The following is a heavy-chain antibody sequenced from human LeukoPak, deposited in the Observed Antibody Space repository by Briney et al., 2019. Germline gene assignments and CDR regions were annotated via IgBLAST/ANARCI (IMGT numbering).Heavy chain of an antibody. V-gene: IGHV3-30*04. J-gene: IGHJ6*03. Sequence: AEPLRHSYETAGSGLSDHTLWWVRQAPASGLEWVALVSADGRTETYANSVTGRFTTSRENSKNTLNLQMNSLRTEDTAVYYCVRQGASLHSHHLYMDVWGKGTTVTVSS. CDR3: VRQGASLHSHHLYMDV. CDR1: GSGLSDHT. D-gene: IGHD4/OR15-4a*01. CDR2: VSADGRTE.